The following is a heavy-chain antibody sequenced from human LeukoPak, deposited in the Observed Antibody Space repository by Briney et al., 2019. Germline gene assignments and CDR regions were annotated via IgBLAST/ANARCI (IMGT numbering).Heavy chain of an antibody. V-gene: IGHV3-30*02. Sequence: GGSLRLSCAESGFTFSSYGMHWVRQAPGKGLEWVAFIRYDGSNKYYADSVKGRFTISRDNSKNTLYLQMNSLRAEDTAVYYCAKALRFLEWYNWFDPWGQGTLVTVSS. CDR1: GFTFSSYG. CDR2: IRYDGSNK. D-gene: IGHD3-3*01. CDR3: AKALRFLEWYNWFDP. J-gene: IGHJ5*02.